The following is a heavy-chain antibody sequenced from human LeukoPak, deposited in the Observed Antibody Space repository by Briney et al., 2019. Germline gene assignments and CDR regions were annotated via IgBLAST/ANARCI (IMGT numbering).Heavy chain of an antibody. CDR1: GFTFRSYG. Sequence: GGSLRLSCAASGFTFRSYGMHWVRQAPGKGLEWVALISYDGSNKYCADSVKGRFTISRDNSKNTLYLQMNSLRAEDTAVYYCARAGAAAHFWYSDLWGRGTLVTVSS. D-gene: IGHD6-13*01. J-gene: IGHJ2*01. CDR2: ISYDGSNK. CDR3: ARAGAAAHFWYSDL. V-gene: IGHV3-30*03.